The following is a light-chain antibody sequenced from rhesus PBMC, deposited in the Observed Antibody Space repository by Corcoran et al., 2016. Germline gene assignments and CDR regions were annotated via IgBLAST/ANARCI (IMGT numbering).Light chain of an antibody. Sequence: QAAPTQPPSVSGSPGQSVTISCTGTSGDVGGYNYVSWYQQHPGKAPQLMIYGVSKRPSGVSDRFSGSKSGNTASLTISGIQAEDEADYYCSSYTTSGTYIFGAGTRLTVL. CDR2: GVS. CDR3: SSYTTSGTYI. CDR1: SGDVGGYNY. V-gene: IGLV2S7*01. J-gene: IGLJ1*01.